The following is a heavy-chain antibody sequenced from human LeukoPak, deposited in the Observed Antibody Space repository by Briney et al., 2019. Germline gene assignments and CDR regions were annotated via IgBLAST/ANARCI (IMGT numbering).Heavy chain of an antibody. CDR1: GFTFSNYA. Sequence: GGSLRLSCAASGFTFSNYAMSWVRQAPGKGLEWVAVISYDGSNKYYADSVKGRFTISRDHSKNTLYLQMNSLRAEDTAVYYCARSGEGATTWLYFDYWGQGTLVTVSS. CDR3: ARSGEGATTWLYFDY. CDR2: ISYDGSNK. D-gene: IGHD1-26*01. J-gene: IGHJ4*02. V-gene: IGHV3-30-3*01.